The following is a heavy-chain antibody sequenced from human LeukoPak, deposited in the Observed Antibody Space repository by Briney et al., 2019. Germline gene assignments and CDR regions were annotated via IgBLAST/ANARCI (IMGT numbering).Heavy chain of an antibody. V-gene: IGHV3-73*01. D-gene: IGHD1-26*01. Sequence: PGGSLRLSCAASGFTFSGSTMHWVRQASGKGLEWVGRIRGKADSYATAYAASVKGRFTISRDDSKNTAYLQMNSPKTEDTAVYYCAKDFHSGSYYDAFDIWGQGTMVTVSS. J-gene: IGHJ3*02. CDR1: GFTFSGST. CDR2: IRGKADSYAT. CDR3: AKDFHSGSYYDAFDI.